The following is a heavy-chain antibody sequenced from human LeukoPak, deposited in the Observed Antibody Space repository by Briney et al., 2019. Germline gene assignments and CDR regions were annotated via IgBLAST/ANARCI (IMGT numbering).Heavy chain of an antibody. CDR3: AKDPHPRNIRYFDWLLDY. Sequence: PGGSLRLSCASSEFTFRSYGLSWVRQAPGKGLEWVSGISGSDGNTYYADSVKGRFTISRDNSKNTLYLQMNSLRAEDTAVYYCAKDPHPRNIRYFDWLLDYWGQGTLVTVSS. V-gene: IGHV3-23*01. D-gene: IGHD3-9*01. CDR1: EFTFRSYG. J-gene: IGHJ4*02. CDR2: ISGSDGNT.